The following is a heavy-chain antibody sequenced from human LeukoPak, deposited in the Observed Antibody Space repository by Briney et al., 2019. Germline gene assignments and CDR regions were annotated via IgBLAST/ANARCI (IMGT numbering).Heavy chain of an antibody. V-gene: IGHV1-69*04. CDR3: AREVSGFLEWLSYFDY. J-gene: IGHJ4*02. Sequence: SVKVSCKASGGTFSSYAISWVRQAPGQGLEWMGRIIPILGIANYAQKFQGRVTITADKSTSTAYMELGSLRSEDTAVYYCAREVSGFLEWLSYFDYWGQGTLVTVSS. CDR2: IIPILGIA. D-gene: IGHD3-3*01. CDR1: GGTFSSYA.